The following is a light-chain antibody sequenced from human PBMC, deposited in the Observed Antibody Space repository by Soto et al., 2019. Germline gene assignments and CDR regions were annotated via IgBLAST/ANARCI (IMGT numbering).Light chain of an antibody. CDR3: LQYHSYSRP. Sequence: DIQMTQSPSTLSASVGDRVTITCRASQSISTWLAWYQQRSGKAPQLLIYDASGLESGVPSRFSGSGSGTEFTLTISSLQPDDFATYFRLQYHSYSRPFGPGTRVEI. J-gene: IGKJ1*01. CDR2: DAS. V-gene: IGKV1-5*01. CDR1: QSISTW.